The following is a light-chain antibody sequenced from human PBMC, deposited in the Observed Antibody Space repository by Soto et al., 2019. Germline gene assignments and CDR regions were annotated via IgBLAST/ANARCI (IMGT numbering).Light chain of an antibody. CDR2: VAS. CDR3: QQSYTTPYS. J-gene: IGKJ2*03. Sequence: DIQMPQSPSSLSASVGDRVTITCRASQSIRSYLNWYQQKPGKAPNLLIYVASSLQTGVPSRFSGSGSGTEFTLTISSVQPEDFATYYCQQSYTTPYSFGQGTKLEI. V-gene: IGKV1-39*01. CDR1: QSIRSY.